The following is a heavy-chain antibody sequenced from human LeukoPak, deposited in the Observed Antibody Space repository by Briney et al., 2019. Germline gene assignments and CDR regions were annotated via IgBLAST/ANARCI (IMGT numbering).Heavy chain of an antibody. V-gene: IGHV1-69*13. CDR1: GGTFSSYA. J-gene: IGHJ4*02. D-gene: IGHD4-23*01. Sequence: ASVKVSCKASGGTFSSYAISWVRQAPGQGLEWMGGITPIFGTANYAQKFQGRVTITADESTSTAYMELSSLRSEDTAVYYCARVLYGGSYYFDYWGQGTLVTVSS. CDR2: ITPIFGTA. CDR3: ARVLYGGSYYFDY.